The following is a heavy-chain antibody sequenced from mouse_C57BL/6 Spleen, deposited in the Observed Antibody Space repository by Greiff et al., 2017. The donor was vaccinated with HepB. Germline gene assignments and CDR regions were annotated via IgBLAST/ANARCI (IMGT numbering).Heavy chain of an antibody. CDR2: ISSGSSTI. V-gene: IGHV5-17*01. Sequence: EVKLVESGGGLVKPGGSLKLSCAASGFTFSDYGMHWVRQAPEKGLEWVAYISSGSSTIYYADTVKGRFTISRDNAKNTLFLQMPSLRSEDTAMYYCASRDHYYGSSYVGFDYWGQGTTLTVSS. CDR3: ASRDHYYGSSYVGFDY. J-gene: IGHJ2*01. CDR1: GFTFSDYG. D-gene: IGHD1-1*01.